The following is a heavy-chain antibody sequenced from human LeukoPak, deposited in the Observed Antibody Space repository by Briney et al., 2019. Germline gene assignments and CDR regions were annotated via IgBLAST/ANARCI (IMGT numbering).Heavy chain of an antibody. CDR1: GYTFNTYA. V-gene: IGHV7-4-1*02. J-gene: IGHJ6*03. Sequence: GASVKVSCKPSGYTFNTYAMNWVRQAPGQRLEWMGWINTDTGKPTYAQGFTRRFVFSLDTSVSTAYLQISSLQAEDTAVYYCARDRIEMATISDYYYYYMDVWGKGTTVTVSS. CDR2: INTDTGKP. CDR3: ARDRIEMATISDYYYYYMDV. D-gene: IGHD5-24*01.